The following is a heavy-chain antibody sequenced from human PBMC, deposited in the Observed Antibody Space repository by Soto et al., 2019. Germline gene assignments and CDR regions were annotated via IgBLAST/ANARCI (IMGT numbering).Heavy chain of an antibody. J-gene: IGHJ4*02. CDR3: AKDSGYSGSYLFDY. CDR1: GFTFSNYA. D-gene: IGHD1-26*01. Sequence: GGSLRLSCAASGFTFSNYAMNWVRQAPAKGLEWVSSISGSGGATSYADSVKGRFTTSRDCSKNTLYLQMNSLSAEDTAVYYCAKDSGYSGSYLFDYWGQGSLVTVSS. V-gene: IGHV3-23*01. CDR2: ISGSGGAT.